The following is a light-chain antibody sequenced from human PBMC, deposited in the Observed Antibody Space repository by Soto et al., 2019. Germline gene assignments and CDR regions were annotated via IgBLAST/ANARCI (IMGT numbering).Light chain of an antibody. CDR3: QQTYTTPFT. CDR2: VGS. V-gene: IGKV1-39*01. CDR1: QSISSY. J-gene: IGKJ4*01. Sequence: DIPMTQSPSSLSASVGDRVTITCRASQSISSYLSWYQQKPGKAPKRLIYVGSTLQSGVPSRFSGSGSGTYFTLTISSLQPEDFATYFCQQTYTTPFTFGGGTKVDVK.